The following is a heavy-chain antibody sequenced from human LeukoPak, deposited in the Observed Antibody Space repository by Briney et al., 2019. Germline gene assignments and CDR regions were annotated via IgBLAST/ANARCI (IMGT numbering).Heavy chain of an antibody. J-gene: IGHJ4*02. CDR3: ARSSYTPLDY. V-gene: IGHV3-48*01. CDR1: GFTFSSYN. D-gene: IGHD1-1*01. Sequence: GGSLKLSCAASGFTFSSYNMNWVRQAPGKGLEWLSYISSSSSTIYYADSMKGRFTISRDNAKNSLYLQMNSLIAEDTAVYYCARSSYTPLDYWGQGTLVTVSS. CDR2: ISSSSSTI.